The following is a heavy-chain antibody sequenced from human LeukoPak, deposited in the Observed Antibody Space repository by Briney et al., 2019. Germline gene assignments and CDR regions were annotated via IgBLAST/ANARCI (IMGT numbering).Heavy chain of an antibody. CDR1: GFTFSNYA. J-gene: IGHJ4*02. CDR3: AKDQAGYNFWSDS. V-gene: IGHV3-23*01. Sequence: PGGSLRHSCAASGFTFSNYAMSWVRQAPGKGRAWVSAISSGSERTNYARSVKGRFTISRDNSKNTLYLQMNSLRADDTAVYYCAKDQAGYNFWSDSWGQGTLVTVSS. D-gene: IGHD3-3*01. CDR2: ISSGSERT.